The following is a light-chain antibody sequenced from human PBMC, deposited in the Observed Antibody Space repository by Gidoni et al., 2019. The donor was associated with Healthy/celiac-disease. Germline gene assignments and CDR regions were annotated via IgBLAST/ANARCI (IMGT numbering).Light chain of an antibody. Sequence: EIVLTQSPGTLSLSPGERATLSCRASQSVSRSYLAWYQQKPGQAPRLLIYGASSRATGIPDTFSGSGSGTDFTLTISRLEPEDFAVYYCQQYGSSILTFGGGTKVEIK. J-gene: IGKJ4*01. CDR2: GAS. V-gene: IGKV3-20*01. CDR3: QQYGSSILT. CDR1: QSVSRSY.